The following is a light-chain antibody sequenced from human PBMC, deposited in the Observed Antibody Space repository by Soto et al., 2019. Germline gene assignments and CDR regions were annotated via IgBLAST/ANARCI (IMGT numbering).Light chain of an antibody. CDR2: DAS. Sequence: VLTQSPGTLSLSPGGRATLSCRASQNIKNNYLAWYQHKPGQAPRLLIYDASLRATGVPDRFSGSGSGTDFTLTITRLVPDDSSVYYCQQHGISHITFGQGTRLEI. V-gene: IGKV3-20*01. CDR3: QQHGISHIT. CDR1: QNIKNNY. J-gene: IGKJ5*01.